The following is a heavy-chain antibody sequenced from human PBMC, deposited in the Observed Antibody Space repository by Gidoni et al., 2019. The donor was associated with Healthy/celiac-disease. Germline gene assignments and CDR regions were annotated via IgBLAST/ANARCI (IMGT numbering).Heavy chain of an antibody. J-gene: IGHJ5*02. V-gene: IGHV1-2*04. D-gene: IGHD3-10*01. Sequence: QVQLVQSGAEVKKPGASVKVSCKASGYTFTGYYIHWVRQAPGQGLEWMGWINPNSGGTNYAQKFQGWVTMTRDTSISTAYMELSRLRSDDTAVYYCARAGGYYYGSGRGANWFDPWGQGTLVTVSS. CDR1: GYTFTGYY. CDR2: INPNSGGT. CDR3: ARAGGYYYGSGRGANWFDP.